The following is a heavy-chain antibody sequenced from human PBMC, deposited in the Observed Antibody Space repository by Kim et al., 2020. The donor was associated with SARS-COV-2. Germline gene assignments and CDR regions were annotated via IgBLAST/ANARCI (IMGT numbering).Heavy chain of an antibody. CDR1: GFSLSTSGMC. D-gene: IGHD3-10*01. Sequence: SGPTLVNPTQTLTLTCTFSGFSLSTSGMCVSWIRQPTGKALEWLALIDWDDDKYYSTSVKTRLTISKDTSKNQVVLTMTNMDPVDTATYYCARARRYYYGSGSYRSEYYYYYYGMDVWGQGTTVTVSS. J-gene: IGHJ6*02. CDR3: ARARRYYYGSGSYRSEYYYYYYGMDV. V-gene: IGHV2-70*01. CDR2: IDWDDDK.